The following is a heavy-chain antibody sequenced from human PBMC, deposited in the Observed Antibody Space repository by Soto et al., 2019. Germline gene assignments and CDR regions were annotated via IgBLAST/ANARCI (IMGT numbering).Heavy chain of an antibody. D-gene: IGHD3-16*01. CDR3: ARDARARRNTFYFDY. V-gene: IGHV3-33*01. Sequence: QAGGSLRLSCAASGFTFSSYGMHWVRQAPGKGLEWVAVIWYDGSNKYYADSVKGRFTISRDNSKNTLYLQMNSLRAEDTAVYYCARDARARRNTFYFDYWGQGTLVTVSS. CDR2: IWYDGSNK. J-gene: IGHJ4*02. CDR1: GFTFSSYG.